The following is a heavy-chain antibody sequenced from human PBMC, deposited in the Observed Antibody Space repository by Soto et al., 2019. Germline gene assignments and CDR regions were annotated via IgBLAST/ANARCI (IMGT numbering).Heavy chain of an antibody. V-gene: IGHV4-59*01. CDR1: GASISGYF. CDR2: VHYSGST. J-gene: IGHJ5*02. Sequence: SETLSLTSTVSGASISGYFWSWIRQPPGKGLEWIGYVHYSGSTSYNPSLKSRLTISVDTSKTHFSLKLTSVTAADTAVYYCARDYWDAYYSNWFDPWGPGTLVTVSS. D-gene: IGHD3-16*01. CDR3: ARDYWDAYYSNWFDP.